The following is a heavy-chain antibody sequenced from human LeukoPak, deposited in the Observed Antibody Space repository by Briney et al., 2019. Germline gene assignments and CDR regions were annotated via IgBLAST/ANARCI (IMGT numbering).Heavy chain of an antibody. CDR3: ARYVDPYDISPHSFDI. V-gene: IGHV4-61*02. CDR2: IYASGGT. D-gene: IGHD3-22*01. J-gene: IGHJ3*02. CDR1: GGSINSNTHF. Sequence: SETLSLTCTVSGGSINSNTHFWNWIRQPAGKRLEWIERIYASGGTDYNPSLRSRLSMSINRSSNQISLTLRSVTAADTAVYYCARYVDPYDISPHSFDIWGQGTVVTVSS.